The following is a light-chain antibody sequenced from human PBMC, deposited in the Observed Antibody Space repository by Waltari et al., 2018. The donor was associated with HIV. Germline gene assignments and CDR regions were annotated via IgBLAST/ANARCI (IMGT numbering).Light chain of an antibody. Sequence: DIQLTQSPSFLSASVEDRVTIPCRASQGISTYLAWYQQKPGKAPKLLIYAASALQSGVPSRFSGSGSGTEFTLTISSLQPEDFATYYCQQLNTYPRTFGQGTQLEIK. CDR1: QGISTY. CDR3: QQLNTYPRT. J-gene: IGKJ2*01. V-gene: IGKV1-9*01. CDR2: AAS.